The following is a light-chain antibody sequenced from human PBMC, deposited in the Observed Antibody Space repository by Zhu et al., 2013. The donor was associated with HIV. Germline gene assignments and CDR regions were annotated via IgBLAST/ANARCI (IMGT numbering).Light chain of an antibody. Sequence: QSMLTQPPSVSGAPGQRVTLSCTGSSSNIGSNTVSWYQHVPGTAPKVLIYTNDLRPSGVPDRISGSKSGTSASLAISGLQSDDEADYYCATWDDTLSGWVFGGGTKLTVL. CDR2: TND. V-gene: IGLV1-44*01. CDR1: SSNIGSNT. J-gene: IGLJ3*02. CDR3: ATWDDTLSGWV.